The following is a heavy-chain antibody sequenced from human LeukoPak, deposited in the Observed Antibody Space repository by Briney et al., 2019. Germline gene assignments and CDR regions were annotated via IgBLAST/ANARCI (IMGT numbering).Heavy chain of an antibody. V-gene: IGHV3-66*02. D-gene: IGHD3/OR15-3a*01. Sequence: PGGSLRLSCVLSGFTVSSNYMSWVRQAPGKGLEWLSVLYSGGSTYYADSVKGRFTISRDNSENTLYLQMNSLRPEDTAVYYCARGLDSSVVYFDYWGQGTLVTVSS. CDR1: GFTVSSNY. J-gene: IGHJ4*02. CDR2: LYSGGST. CDR3: ARGLDSSVVYFDY.